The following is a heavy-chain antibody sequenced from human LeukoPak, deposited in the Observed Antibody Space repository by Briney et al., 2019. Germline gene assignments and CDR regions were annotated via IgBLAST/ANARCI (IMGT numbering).Heavy chain of an antibody. V-gene: IGHV3-23*01. D-gene: IGHD3-22*01. CDR3: AKDLTTHYYDSSLNDY. Sequence: GGSLRLSCAASGFTFSSYGMHWVRQAPGKGLEWVSAISGSGGSTYYADSVKGRFTISRDNSKNTLYLQMNSLRAEDTAVYYCAKDLTTHYYDSSLNDYWGQGTLVTVSS. CDR2: ISGSGGST. CDR1: GFTFSSYG. J-gene: IGHJ4*02.